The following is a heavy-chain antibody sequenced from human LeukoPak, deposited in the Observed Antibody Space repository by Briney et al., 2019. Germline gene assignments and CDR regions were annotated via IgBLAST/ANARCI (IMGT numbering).Heavy chain of an antibody. Sequence: SVKVSCKACGGTFSSYAISWVRQAPGQGLEWMGGIIPIFGTANYAQKFQGRVTITADESTSTAYMELSSLRSEDTAVYYCARDRRNGGNPNAFDIWGQGTMVTVSS. CDR2: IIPIFGTA. J-gene: IGHJ3*02. D-gene: IGHD4-23*01. CDR1: GGTFSSYA. CDR3: ARDRRNGGNPNAFDI. V-gene: IGHV1-69*13.